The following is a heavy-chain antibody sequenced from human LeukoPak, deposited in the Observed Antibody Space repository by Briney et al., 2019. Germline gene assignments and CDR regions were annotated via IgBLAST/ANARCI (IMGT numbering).Heavy chain of an antibody. D-gene: IGHD3-16*01. V-gene: IGHV3-48*03. CDR1: GFTFSSSA. CDR2: ISSSGSTI. CDR3: ARAQQGGYYFDY. Sequence: GGSLRLSCAASGFTFSSSAMSWVRQAPGKGLEWVSYISSSGSTIYYADSVKGRFTISRDNAKNSLYLQMNSLRAEDTAVYYCARAQQGGYYFDYWGQGTLVTVSS. J-gene: IGHJ4*02.